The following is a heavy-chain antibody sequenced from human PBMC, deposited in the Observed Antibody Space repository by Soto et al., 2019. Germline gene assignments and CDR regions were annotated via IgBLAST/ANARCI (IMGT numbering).Heavy chain of an antibody. CDR1: GGTFSSYA. J-gene: IGHJ6*02. Sequence: QVQLVQSGAEVKKPGSSVKVSCKASGGTFSSYAISWVRQAPGQGLEWMGGIIPIFGTANYAQKVQGRVTITADESTSTAYMELSSLRSEDTAVYYCAVQSTRWELRHSGMDVWGQGTTVTVSS. CDR3: AVQSTRWELRHSGMDV. V-gene: IGHV1-69*01. CDR2: IIPIFGTA. D-gene: IGHD1-26*01.